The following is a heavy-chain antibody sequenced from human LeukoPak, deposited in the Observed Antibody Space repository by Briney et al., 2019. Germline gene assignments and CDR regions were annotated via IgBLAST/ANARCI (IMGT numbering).Heavy chain of an antibody. V-gene: IGHV1-69*13. CDR1: GGTFSSYG. J-gene: IGHJ6*02. CDR3: ARLDEYSSSSRYYGMDV. Sequence: SVRVSCKASGGTFSSYGISWERQAPGQGLEWMGGIIPIFGTANYAQKFQGRVTITADESTSTAYMELSSLRSEDTAVYYCARLDEYSSSSRYYGMDVWGQGTTVTVSS. CDR2: IIPIFGTA. D-gene: IGHD6-6*01.